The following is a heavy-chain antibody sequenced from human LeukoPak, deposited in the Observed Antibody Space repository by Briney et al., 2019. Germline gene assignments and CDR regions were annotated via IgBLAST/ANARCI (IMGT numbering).Heavy chain of an antibody. CDR1: GFTFSSYP. Sequence: GGSLRLSCAASGFTFSSYPLHWFRQAPGKGLEWVTLISYDGSKIYYADSVKGRFTIPRDNSKNTLYLQMNSLRAEDTAVYYCARDGLIGSSSGWFFDYWGQGTLVTVSS. J-gene: IGHJ4*02. V-gene: IGHV3-30*14. CDR3: ARDGLIGSSSGWFFDY. CDR2: ISYDGSKI. D-gene: IGHD6-19*01.